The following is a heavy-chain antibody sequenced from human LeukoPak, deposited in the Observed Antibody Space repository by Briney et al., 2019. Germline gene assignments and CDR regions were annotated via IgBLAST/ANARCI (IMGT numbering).Heavy chain of an antibody. CDR3: ARDPTYYDFWSGYYRSAYFDY. Sequence: GRSLRLSCAASGFTFSSYGMHWVRQAPGKGLEWVAVIWYDGSNKYYADSVKGRFTISRDNSKNTLYLQMNSLRAEDTAVYYCARDPTYYDFWSGYYRSAYFDYWGQGTLVTVSS. V-gene: IGHV3-33*01. J-gene: IGHJ4*02. CDR1: GFTFSSYG. D-gene: IGHD3-3*01. CDR2: IWYDGSNK.